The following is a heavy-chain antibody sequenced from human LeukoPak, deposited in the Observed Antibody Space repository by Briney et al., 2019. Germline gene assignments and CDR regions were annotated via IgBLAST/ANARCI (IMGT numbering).Heavy chain of an antibody. V-gene: IGHV3-13*01. CDR2: IGTAGDT. J-gene: IGHJ3*02. D-gene: IGHD3-16*01. Sequence: GGSLRLSCAASGFTFSSYDMHWVRQAPGKGLEWVSAIGTAGDTYYPGSVKGRFTISRENAKNSLYLQMNSLRAGDTAVYYCARENSRYDAFDIWGQGTMVTVSS. CDR1: GFTFSSYD. CDR3: ARENSRYDAFDI.